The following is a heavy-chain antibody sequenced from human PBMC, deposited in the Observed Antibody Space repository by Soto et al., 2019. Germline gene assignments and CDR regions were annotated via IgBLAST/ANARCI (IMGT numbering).Heavy chain of an antibody. D-gene: IGHD3-10*01. J-gene: IGHJ5*02. CDR3: ARDYYGSGSYANNWFDP. V-gene: IGHV3-66*01. CDR2: IYSGGST. Sequence: GGSLRLSCAASGFTVSSNYMSWVRQAPGKGLEWVSVIYSGGSTYYADSVEGRFTISRDNSKNTLYLQMNSLRAEDTAVYYCARDYYGSGSYANNWFDPWGQGTLVTVSS. CDR1: GFTVSSNY.